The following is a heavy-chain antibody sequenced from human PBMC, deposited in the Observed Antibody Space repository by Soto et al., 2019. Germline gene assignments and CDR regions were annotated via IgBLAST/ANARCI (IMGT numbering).Heavy chain of an antibody. D-gene: IGHD3-22*01. CDR1: GGTFSSYA. Sequence: QVQLVQSGAEVQKPGSSVKVSCKASGGTFSSYAISWVRQAPGQGLEWMGGIIPIFGTANYARKFQGRVTSTADESTSTAYMELSSLRSEDTAVYYCAIDSSGPNWFDPWGQGTLVTVSS. J-gene: IGHJ5*02. V-gene: IGHV1-69*01. CDR3: AIDSSGPNWFDP. CDR2: IIPIFGTA.